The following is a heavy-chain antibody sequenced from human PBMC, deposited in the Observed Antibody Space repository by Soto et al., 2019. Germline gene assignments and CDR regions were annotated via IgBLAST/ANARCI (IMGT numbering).Heavy chain of an antibody. J-gene: IGHJ5*02. Sequence: SETLSLTCAVSGGSISSGGYSWSWIRQPPGKGLEWIGYIYHSGSTYYNPSLKSRVTISVDRSKNQFSLKLSSVTAADTAVYYCARDPGYSYPWNGFDPWGQGTLVTVSS. V-gene: IGHV4-30-2*01. D-gene: IGHD6-13*01. CDR2: IYHSGST. CDR1: GGSISSGGYS. CDR3: ARDPGYSYPWNGFDP.